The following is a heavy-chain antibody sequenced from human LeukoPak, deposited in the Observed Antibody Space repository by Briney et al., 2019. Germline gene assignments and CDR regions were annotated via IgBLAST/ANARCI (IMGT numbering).Heavy chain of an antibody. CDR1: GFNFVAYW. CDR2: IKQDGSEK. J-gene: IGHJ4*02. V-gene: IGHV3-7*01. CDR3: ARERQNKDFWSGGDY. Sequence: GGSLRLSCTTSGFNFVAYWMGWVRQAPGKGLEWVANIKQDGSEKYYVDSVKGRFTISRDNAKNSLYLQMNTLRPEDTAVYYCARERQNKDFWSGGDYWGQGTLVTVSS. D-gene: IGHD3-3*01.